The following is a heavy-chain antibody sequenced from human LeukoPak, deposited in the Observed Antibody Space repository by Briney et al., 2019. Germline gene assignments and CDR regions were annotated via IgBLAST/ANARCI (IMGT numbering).Heavy chain of an antibody. D-gene: IGHD4-23*01. V-gene: IGHV3-33*06. J-gene: IGHJ4*02. Sequence: GASLRLSCAASGFTFSGNGMHWGRQAPGQGRGWVAIICDHEINTFYTVSVNGPFTISRNNSSNTLYLQMSSLRAEDTAVYYCAKGSATVASEPDYWGKGTLVTVSS. CDR3: AKGSATVASEPDY. CDR1: GFTFSGNG. CDR2: ICDHEINT.